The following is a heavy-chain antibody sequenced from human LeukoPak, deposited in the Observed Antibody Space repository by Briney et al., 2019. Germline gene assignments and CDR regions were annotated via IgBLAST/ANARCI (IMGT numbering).Heavy chain of an antibody. CDR2: ISAYNGNT. Sequence: ASVKVSCKASGYTFTSYGISWVRLAPGQGLEWMGWISAYNGNTNNEQKLQGRVTMTTDTSTSTAYIALRSLRSDDTAVYYGATDFGSCWYNLNYWGQGTLVTVSS. J-gene: IGHJ4*02. D-gene: IGHD6-19*01. CDR3: ATDFGSCWYNLNY. V-gene: IGHV1-18*01. CDR1: GYTFTSYG.